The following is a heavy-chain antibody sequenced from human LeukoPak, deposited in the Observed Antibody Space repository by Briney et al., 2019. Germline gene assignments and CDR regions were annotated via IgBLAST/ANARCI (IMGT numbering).Heavy chain of an antibody. CDR3: ARVGTQYYYDSSGWGFDY. D-gene: IGHD3-22*01. CDR2: IYYSGST. V-gene: IGHV4-30-4*08. CDR1: GGSISSGDYY. Sequence: PSETLSLTCTVSGGSISSGDYYWSWIRQPPGKGLEWIRYIYYSGSTYYNPSLKSRVTISVDTSKNQFSQKLSSVTAADTAVYYCARVGTQYYYDSSGWGFDYWGQGTLVTVSS. J-gene: IGHJ4*02.